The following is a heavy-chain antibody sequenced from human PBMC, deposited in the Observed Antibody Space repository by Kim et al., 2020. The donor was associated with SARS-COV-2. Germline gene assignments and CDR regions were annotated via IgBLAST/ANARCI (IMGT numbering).Heavy chain of an antibody. V-gene: IGHV4-34*01. CDR2: INHSGST. D-gene: IGHD3-10*01. CDR1: GGSFSGYY. CDR3: ARGRWFGESYYYYGMDV. J-gene: IGHJ6*02. Sequence: SETLSLTCAVYGGSFSGYYWSWIRQPPGKGLEWIGEINHSGSTNYNPSLKSRVTISVDTSKNQFSLKLSSVTAAETAVYYCARGRWFGESYYYYGMDVWGQGTTVTVSS.